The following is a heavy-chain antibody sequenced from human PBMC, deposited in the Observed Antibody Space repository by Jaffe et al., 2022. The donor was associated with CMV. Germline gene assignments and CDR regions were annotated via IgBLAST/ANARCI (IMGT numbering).Heavy chain of an antibody. Sequence: QVQLQQWGAGLLKPSETLSLTCAVYGGSFSGYYWSWIRQPPGKGLEWIGEINHSGSTNYNPSLKSRVTISVDTSKNQFSLKLSSVTAADTAVYYCARRRGYSSSWPIYYFDYWGQGTLVTVSS. D-gene: IGHD6-13*01. V-gene: IGHV4-34*01. CDR3: ARRRGYSSSWPIYYFDY. CDR1: GGSFSGYY. J-gene: IGHJ4*02. CDR2: INHSGST.